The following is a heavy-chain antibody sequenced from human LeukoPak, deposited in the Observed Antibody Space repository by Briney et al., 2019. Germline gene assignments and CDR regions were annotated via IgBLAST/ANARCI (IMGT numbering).Heavy chain of an antibody. J-gene: IGHJ3*02. D-gene: IGHD3-10*01. CDR3: AKEGDYYGSGSHRDAFDM. CDR2: ISSFSGTI. Sequence: GGSLRLSCVASGITFSSYSMNWVRQAPGKGLEWVSYISSFSGTINYADSVKGRFTISRDNAKNSLYLQMNSLRAEDTAVYYCAKEGDYYGSGSHRDAFDMWGQGTMVTVSS. V-gene: IGHV3-48*01. CDR1: GITFSSYS.